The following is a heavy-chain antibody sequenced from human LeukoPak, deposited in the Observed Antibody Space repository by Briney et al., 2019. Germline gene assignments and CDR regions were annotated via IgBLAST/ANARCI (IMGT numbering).Heavy chain of an antibody. CDR3: ARYGGLRTYYYDSSGFDY. V-gene: IGHV1-46*01. J-gene: IGHJ4*02. CDR1: GYTFTSYY. CDR2: INPSGGST. D-gene: IGHD3-22*01. Sequence: ASVKVSCKASGYTFTSYYMHWVRQAPGRGLEWMGIINPSGGSTSYAQKFQGRVTMTRDTSTSTVYMELSSLRSEDTAVYYCARYGGLRTYYYDSSGFDYWGQGTLVTVSS.